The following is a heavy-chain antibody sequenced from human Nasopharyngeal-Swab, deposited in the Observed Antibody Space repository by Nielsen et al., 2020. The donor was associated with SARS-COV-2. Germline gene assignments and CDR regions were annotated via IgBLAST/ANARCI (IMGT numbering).Heavy chain of an antibody. Sequence: ASVKVSCKASGYTFTKYGISWVRQAPGQGLEWMGWISAYNGNTNYAQKLQGRVTMTTDTSTSTAYMELRSLRSDDTAIYYCARDSAGKYDYVWGTYRYYYYGMDVWGQGTTVTVSS. CDR2: ISAYNGNT. CDR3: ARDSAGKYDYVWGTYRYYYYGMDV. J-gene: IGHJ6*02. V-gene: IGHV1-18*01. D-gene: IGHD3-16*02. CDR1: GYTFTKYG.